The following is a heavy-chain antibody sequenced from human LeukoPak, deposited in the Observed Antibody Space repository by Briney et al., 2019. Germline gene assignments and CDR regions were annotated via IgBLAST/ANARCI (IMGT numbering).Heavy chain of an antibody. Sequence: GGSQPLSCSASGFTFSNYAMHWVRQAPGKGLEYVSAISNDGVRTYYADSVKGRFTISRDKSKNTVYLQMTSLRGEDTAVYYCVTMATVTIFPDYWGQGTLVSVSS. D-gene: IGHD5-24*01. CDR3: VTMATVTIFPDY. CDR1: GFTFSNYA. J-gene: IGHJ4*02. CDR2: ISNDGVRT. V-gene: IGHV3-64D*06.